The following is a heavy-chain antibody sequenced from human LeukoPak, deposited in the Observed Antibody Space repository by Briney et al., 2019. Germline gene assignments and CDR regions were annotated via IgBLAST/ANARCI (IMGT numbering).Heavy chain of an antibody. V-gene: IGHV3-23*01. Sequence: GSLRLSCAASGFTFSSYAMTWVRQAPGKGLEWVSTVGGSGTGTYYADSVKGRFTISRDNSKNTLFLQMNSLKADDTAVYYCVKNNIILVPAAYSNWGQGTLVTVSS. J-gene: IGHJ4*02. CDR3: VKNNIILVPAAYSN. CDR2: VGGSGTGT. CDR1: GFTFSSYA. D-gene: IGHD2-2*01.